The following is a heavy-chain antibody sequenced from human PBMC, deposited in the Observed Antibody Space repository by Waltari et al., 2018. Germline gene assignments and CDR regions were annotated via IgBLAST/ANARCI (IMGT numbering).Heavy chain of an antibody. CDR3: ARDVRQAGLLSYNYYGMDV. CDR2: IHHSGSN. CDR1: GDSIRSDNW. J-gene: IGHJ6*02. V-gene: IGHV4-4*02. D-gene: IGHD1-1*01. Sequence: QVQLQESGPGLVEPSGTLSLTCAVSGDSIRSDNWWSWVRQAPGKGLEWIGEIHHSGSNNYNPSLKSRLTISVDTPKNYFSLRLNSVTAADTAVYFCARDVRQAGLLSYNYYGMDVWGQGTTVTVSS.